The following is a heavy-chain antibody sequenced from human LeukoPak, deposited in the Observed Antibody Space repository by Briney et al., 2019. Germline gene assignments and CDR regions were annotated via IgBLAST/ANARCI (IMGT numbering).Heavy chain of an antibody. Sequence: GGSLRLSCAASGFTFGSYWMSWVRQAPGKGLEWVANIKQGGSEKYYVDSVKGRFTISRDNAKKSLNLQMNNLRAEDTAVYYCARDHAGHGDYFGNFDYWGQGTLVTVSS. CDR2: IKQGGSEK. CDR1: GFTFGSYW. CDR3: ARDHAGHGDYFGNFDY. J-gene: IGHJ4*02. D-gene: IGHD4-17*01. V-gene: IGHV3-7*01.